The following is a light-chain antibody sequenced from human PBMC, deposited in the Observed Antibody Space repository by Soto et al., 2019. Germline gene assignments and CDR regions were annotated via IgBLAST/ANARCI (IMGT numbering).Light chain of an antibody. J-gene: IGKJ5*01. Sequence: DIQMTQSPXTXSXXXGXXXTXTCLASQRTSGWLAWYQQKPGKAPKLLIYKASSLESGVPSRFSGSGSGAYFTLTISSLQPEDIATYYCQQYDKLPITFGQGTRLEIK. CDR1: QRTSGW. CDR2: KAS. CDR3: QQYDKLPIT. V-gene: IGKV1-5*03.